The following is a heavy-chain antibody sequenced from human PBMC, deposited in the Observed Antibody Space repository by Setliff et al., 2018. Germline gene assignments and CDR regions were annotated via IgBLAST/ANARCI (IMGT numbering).Heavy chain of an antibody. V-gene: IGHV7-4-1*02. Sequence: ASVKVSCKASGYTFTRYAMNWVRQAHGQGLEWMGWIETNTGNPTYAQDFTGRFVFSLDTSVSTAYLQISSLKAEDTAVYYCAREGEGSTFFPLDAFDIWGQGTMVTVSS. D-gene: IGHD3-16*01. CDR1: GYTFTRYA. J-gene: IGHJ3*02. CDR3: AREGEGSTFFPLDAFDI. CDR2: IETNTGNP.